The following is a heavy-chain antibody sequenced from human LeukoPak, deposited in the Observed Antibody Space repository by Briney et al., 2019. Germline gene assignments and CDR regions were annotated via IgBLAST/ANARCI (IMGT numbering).Heavy chain of an antibody. D-gene: IGHD3-10*01. Sequence: GGSLRLSCAASGFTFSDYYMSWIRQAPGKGLEWVSYMSNSGSTIYYADSVKGRFTISRDNTKNSLYLQMNSLRAEDTAVYYCASVLWFGGIFFDYWGQGTLVTVSS. CDR1: GFTFSDYY. J-gene: IGHJ4*02. CDR3: ASVLWFGGIFFDY. CDR2: MSNSGSTI. V-gene: IGHV3-11*01.